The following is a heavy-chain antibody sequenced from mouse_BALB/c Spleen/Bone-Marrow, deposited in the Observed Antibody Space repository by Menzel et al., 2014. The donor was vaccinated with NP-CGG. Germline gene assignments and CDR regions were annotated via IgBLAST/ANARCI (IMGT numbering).Heavy chain of an antibody. CDR3: ARGGNYAWFAY. V-gene: IGHV5-17*02. Sequence: EVQLVESGGGLVQPGGSRKLSCAASGFTFSSFGIHWVRQAPEKGLEWVAYISSGSSTTYYADTVKGRFTISRDNPKNTLFLQMTSLRSEDTAMYYCARGGNYAWFAYWGQGTLVTVSA. D-gene: IGHD2-1*01. CDR1: GFTFSSFG. CDR2: ISSGSSTT. J-gene: IGHJ3*01.